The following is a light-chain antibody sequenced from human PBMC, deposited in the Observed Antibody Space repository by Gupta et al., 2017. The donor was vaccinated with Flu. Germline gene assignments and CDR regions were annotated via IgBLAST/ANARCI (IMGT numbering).Light chain of an antibody. CDR2: DDN. J-gene: IGLJ3*02. V-gene: IGLV1-51*01. CDR3: GTWDTALRTRM. CDR1: TSNIKENY. Sequence: STSNIKENYVSWYQQFPGTAPKLLIYDDNKRPSGIPDRFSASKSGTSATLAITGLQTGDEADYYCGTWDTALRTRMFGGGTTVTVL.